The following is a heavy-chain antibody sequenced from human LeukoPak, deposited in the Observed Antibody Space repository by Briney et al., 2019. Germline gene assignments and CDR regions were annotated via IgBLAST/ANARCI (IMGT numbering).Heavy chain of an antibody. Sequence: GGSLRLSCAASGFTFSSYAMSWVRQAPGKGLEWVSAIIGSSGSTYYADSVKGRFTISRDNSKNTLYLQMNSLRAEDMAVYYCAKDTTYYYDSSGYPDYWGQGTLVTVSS. CDR2: IIGSSGST. V-gene: IGHV3-23*01. CDR1: GFTFSSYA. CDR3: AKDTTYYYDSSGYPDY. D-gene: IGHD3-22*01. J-gene: IGHJ4*02.